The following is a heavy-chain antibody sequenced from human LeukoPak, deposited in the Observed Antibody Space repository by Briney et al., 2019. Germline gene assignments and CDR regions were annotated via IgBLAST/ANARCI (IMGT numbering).Heavy chain of an antibody. CDR2: ISGSGGST. V-gene: IGHV3-23*01. CDR3: AKGNDSRV. Sequence: ASVKVSCKASGFTFSSYAMSWVRQAPGKGLEWVSAISGSGGSTYYADSVKGRFTISRDNSKNTLYLQMNSLRAEDTAVYYCAKGNDSRVWGQGTLVTVSS. D-gene: IGHD3-22*01. CDR1: GFTFSSYA. J-gene: IGHJ4*02.